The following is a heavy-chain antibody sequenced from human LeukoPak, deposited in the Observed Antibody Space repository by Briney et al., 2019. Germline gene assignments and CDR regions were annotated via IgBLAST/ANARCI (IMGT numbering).Heavy chain of an antibody. CDR3: ARANYDILTGYFVANWFDP. CDR2: IYSGGST. CDR1: GFTFSSYW. V-gene: IGHV3-53*01. J-gene: IGHJ5*02. Sequence: PGGSLRLSCAASGFTFSSYWMSWVRQAPGKGLEWVSVIYSGGSTYYADSVKGRFTISRDNSKNTLYLQMNSLRAEDTAVYYCARANYDILTGYFVANWFDPWGQGTLVTVSS. D-gene: IGHD3-9*01.